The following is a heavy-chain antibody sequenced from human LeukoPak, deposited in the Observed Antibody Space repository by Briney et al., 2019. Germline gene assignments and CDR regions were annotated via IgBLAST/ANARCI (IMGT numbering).Heavy chain of an antibody. V-gene: IGHV1-2*06. Sequence: ASVKVSCKASGYTFTGYYMHWVRQAPGQGLEWMGRINPNSGGTNYAQKFQGRVTMTRDTSISTAYMELSRLRSDDTAVYYCARVSSPLQYNWFDPWGQGALVTVSS. J-gene: IGHJ5*02. CDR3: ARVSSPLQYNWFDP. CDR1: GYTFTGYY. D-gene: IGHD1-14*01. CDR2: INPNSGGT.